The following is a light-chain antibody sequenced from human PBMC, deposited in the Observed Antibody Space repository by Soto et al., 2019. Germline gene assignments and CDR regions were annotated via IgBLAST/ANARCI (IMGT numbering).Light chain of an antibody. CDR2: KAS. V-gene: IGKV1-5*03. CDR1: QSISSW. CDR3: QQYNSYSWT. Sequence: DIQMTQSPSTLSSSVGDRVTITCRASQSISSWLAWYQQKPGQAPKLLIYKASSLANGVPSRFSGSGSGTEFTLTISSLQPDDFATYYCQQYNSYSWTFGQGTKVEIK. J-gene: IGKJ1*01.